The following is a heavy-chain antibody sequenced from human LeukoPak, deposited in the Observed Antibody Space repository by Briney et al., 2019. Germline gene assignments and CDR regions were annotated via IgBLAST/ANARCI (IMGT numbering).Heavy chain of an antibody. D-gene: IGHD3-22*01. Sequence: ASVKVSCTASGYTFTIYYMHWVRQAPGQGLEWLGTINPNGGSTSYAQKFQGRVTMTRDTSTSTVYMELSSLRSEDTAVYYCARDHNFRDYYDSSAYLNWLDPWGQGTLVTVSS. CDR3: ARDHNFRDYYDSSAYLNWLDP. CDR1: GYTFTIYY. CDR2: INPNGGST. J-gene: IGHJ5*02. V-gene: IGHV1-46*01.